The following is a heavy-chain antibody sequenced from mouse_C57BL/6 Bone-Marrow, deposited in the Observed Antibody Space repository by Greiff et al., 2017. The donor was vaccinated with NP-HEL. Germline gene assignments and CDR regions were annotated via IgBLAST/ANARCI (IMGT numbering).Heavy chain of an antibody. CDR2: ISDGGSYT. CDR1: GFTFSSYA. CDR3: ARGGLGRAWFAY. Sequence: EVQRVESGGGLVKPGGSLKLSCAASGFTFSSYAMSWVRQTPEKRLEWVATISDGGSYTYYPDNVKGRFTISRDNAKNNLYLQMSHLKSEDTAMYYCARGGLGRAWFAYWGKGTLVTVSA. J-gene: IGHJ3*01. V-gene: IGHV5-4*01. D-gene: IGHD4-1*01.